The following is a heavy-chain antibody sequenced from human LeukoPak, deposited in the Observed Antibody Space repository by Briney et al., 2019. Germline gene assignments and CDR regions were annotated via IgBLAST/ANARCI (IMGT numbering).Heavy chain of an antibody. Sequence: GGPLRLSCAASGFTFSSYAMSWVRQAPGKGLEWVSAISGSGGSTYYADSVKGRLTISRDNSKNTPYLQMNSLRAEDTAVYYCAKGPYYYDSSGYYYAYNWFDPWGQGTLVTVSS. V-gene: IGHV3-23*01. D-gene: IGHD3-22*01. CDR3: AKGPYYYDSSGYYYAYNWFDP. CDR1: GFTFSSYA. J-gene: IGHJ5*02. CDR2: ISGSGGST.